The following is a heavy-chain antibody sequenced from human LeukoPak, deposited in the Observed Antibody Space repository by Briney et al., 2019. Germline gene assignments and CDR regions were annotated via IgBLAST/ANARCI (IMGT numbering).Heavy chain of an antibody. CDR2: INHSGST. CDR3: ARDQRWFDP. D-gene: IGHD6-25*01. V-gene: IGHV4-34*01. J-gene: IGHJ5*02. CDR1: GGSINSYY. Sequence: SETLSLTCTVSGGSINSYYWSWIRQPPGKGLEWIGEINHSGSTNYNPSLKSRVTMSVDTSKNQFSLKLSSVTAADTAVYYCARDQRWFDPWGQGTLVTVSS.